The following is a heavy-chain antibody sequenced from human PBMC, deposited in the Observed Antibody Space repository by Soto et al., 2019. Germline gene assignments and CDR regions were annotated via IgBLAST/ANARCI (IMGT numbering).Heavy chain of an antibody. Sequence: QVQLQQWGAGLLKPSETLSLTCAVYGGSFSGYYWSWIRQPPGKGLEWIGEINHRGSTNYNPSLKSRVTISVDTSKNQSSPKLSSVTAADTAVYYCASGLGRTPGGMDVGGQGTTVTVSS. CDR3: ASGLGRTPGGMDV. D-gene: IGHD2-15*01. CDR1: GGSFSGYY. CDR2: INHRGST. J-gene: IGHJ6*02. V-gene: IGHV4-34*01.